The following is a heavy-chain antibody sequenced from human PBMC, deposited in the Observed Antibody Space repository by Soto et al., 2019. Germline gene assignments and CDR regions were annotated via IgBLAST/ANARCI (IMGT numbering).Heavy chain of an antibody. V-gene: IGHV1-2*02. CDR3: AREGATRRPSRPAIGWLES. Sequence: ASVKVSCKASGYTFSGDHMHWVRQAPGQGLEWMGWINVYNGETNIAQKFQGRVAMTRDTSITTAYVELSRLRFDDTAVYFCAREGATRRPSRPAIGWLESWGQGTLVTVSS. CDR1: GYTFSGDH. J-gene: IGHJ5*01. D-gene: IGHD2-2*02. CDR2: INVYNGET.